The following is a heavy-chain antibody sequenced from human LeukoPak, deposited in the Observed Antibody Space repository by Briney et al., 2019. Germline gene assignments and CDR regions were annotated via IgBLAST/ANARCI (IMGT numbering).Heavy chain of an antibody. Sequence: ASVKVSCKASGYTFTSYDINWVRQATGQGLEWMGWMNPNSGNTGYAQKFQGRVTMTRNTSISTAYIELSSLRSEDTAVYYCARGSSINYYDSSGYSPPDYWGQGTLVTVSS. J-gene: IGHJ4*02. V-gene: IGHV1-8*01. CDR1: GYTFTSYD. CDR3: ARGSSINYYDSSGYSPPDY. CDR2: MNPNSGNT. D-gene: IGHD3-22*01.